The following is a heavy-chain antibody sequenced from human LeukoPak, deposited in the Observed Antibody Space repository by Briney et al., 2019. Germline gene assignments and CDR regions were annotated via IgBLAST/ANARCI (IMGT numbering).Heavy chain of an antibody. CDR3: ARHVPPTYYDFWSGYYRNGMDV. Sequence: PSETLSLTCTVSGGSISSGGYYWSWIRQHPGKGLEWIGYIYYSGSTYYNPSLKSRVTISADTSKNQFSLKLSSVTAADTAVYYCARHVPPTYYDFWSGYYRNGMDVWGQGTTVTVSS. J-gene: IGHJ6*02. CDR2: IYYSGST. CDR1: GGSISSGGYY. D-gene: IGHD3-3*01. V-gene: IGHV4-31*03.